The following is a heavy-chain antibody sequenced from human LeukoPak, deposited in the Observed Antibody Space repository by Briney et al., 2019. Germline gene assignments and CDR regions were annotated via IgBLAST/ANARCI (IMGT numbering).Heavy chain of an antibody. Sequence: SETLSLTCTVSGGSISSSSYYWGWIRQPPGKGLEWIGSIYYSGSTYYNPSLKSRVTISVDTSKNQFSLKLSSVTAADTAVYYCARVAYFYYYDSSAQGRGDNWFDPWGQGTLVTVSS. CDR2: IYYSGST. V-gene: IGHV4-39*07. J-gene: IGHJ5*02. CDR3: ARVAYFYYYDSSAQGRGDNWFDP. CDR1: GGSISSSSYY. D-gene: IGHD3-22*01.